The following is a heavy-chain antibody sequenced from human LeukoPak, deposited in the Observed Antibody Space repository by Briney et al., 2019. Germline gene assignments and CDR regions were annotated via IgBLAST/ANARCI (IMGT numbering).Heavy chain of an antibody. D-gene: IGHD4-23*01. CDR3: AREFTTVVPFDY. V-gene: IGHV1-2*02. CDR1: GYTFTGYY. J-gene: IGHJ4*02. Sequence: ASVKVSCKASGYTFTGYYMHWVRQAPGQGLEWMGWINPNSGGTNYAQKFQGRVTMTRDMSISTAYMELSRLRSDDTAVYYCAREFTTVVPFDYWGQGALVTVSS. CDR2: INPNSGGT.